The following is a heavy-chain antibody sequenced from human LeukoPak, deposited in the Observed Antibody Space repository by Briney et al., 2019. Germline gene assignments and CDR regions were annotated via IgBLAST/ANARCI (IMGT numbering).Heavy chain of an antibody. CDR1: GYTFTGYY. D-gene: IGHD3-22*01. V-gene: IGHV1-69*02. J-gene: IGHJ4*02. CDR3: ARHEYYYDSSIDY. Sequence: ASVKVSCKASGYTFTGYYMHWVRQAPGQGLEWMGRIIPILGIANYAQKFQGRVTITADKSTSTAYMELSSLRSEDTAVYYCARHEYYYDSSIDYWGQGTLVTVSS. CDR2: IIPILGIA.